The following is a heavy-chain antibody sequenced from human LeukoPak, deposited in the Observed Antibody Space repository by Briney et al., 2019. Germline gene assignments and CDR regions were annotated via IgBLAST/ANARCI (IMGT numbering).Heavy chain of an antibody. J-gene: IGHJ4*02. V-gene: IGHV3-11*01. CDR1: GFTFSDYY. CDR2: ISGVSTTI. CDR3: ARDSGRRVYNYNF. D-gene: IGHD5-18*01. Sequence: RGSLRLSCAASGFTFSDYYMYWIRQAPGKGLEWVAYISGVSTTIYYADSLKGRFTISRDNAKNSLYLQMNSLRAEDTAVYYCARDSGRRVYNYNFWGQGTLVTVSS.